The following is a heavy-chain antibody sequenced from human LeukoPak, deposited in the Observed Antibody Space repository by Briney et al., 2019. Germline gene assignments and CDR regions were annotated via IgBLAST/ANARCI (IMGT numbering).Heavy chain of an antibody. V-gene: IGHV3-23*01. D-gene: IGHD1-26*01. CDR2: LNSGGDDT. CDR1: GFTFSRYS. CDR3: AKESGRWLQNSYVDY. Sequence: RPGGSLRLSCAGSGFTFSRYSMTWVRQAPGKGLEWVSSLNSGGDDTYYADSVKGRFTISRDNSKNTLYLQMNSLRAEDTAVYYCAKESGRWLQNSYVDYWGQGTLVTVSS. J-gene: IGHJ4*02.